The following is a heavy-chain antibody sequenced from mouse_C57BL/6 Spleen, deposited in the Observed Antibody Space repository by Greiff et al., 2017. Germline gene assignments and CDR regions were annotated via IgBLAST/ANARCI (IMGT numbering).Heavy chain of an antibody. Sequence: QVHVKQSGAELVRPGTSVKLSCKASGYTFTSYWMHWVKQRPGQGLEWIGVIDPSDSYTNYNQKFKGKATLTVDTSSSAAYMQLSSLTSEDSAVYYCARPTMVTEGAMDYWGQGTSVTVSS. CDR3: ARPTMVTEGAMDY. CDR2: IDPSDSYT. D-gene: IGHD2-9*01. V-gene: IGHV1-59*01. CDR1: GYTFTSYW. J-gene: IGHJ4*01.